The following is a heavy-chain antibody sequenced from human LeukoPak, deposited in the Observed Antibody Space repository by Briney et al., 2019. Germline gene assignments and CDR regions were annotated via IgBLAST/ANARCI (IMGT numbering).Heavy chain of an antibody. J-gene: IGHJ1*01. CDR2: ISYDGSNK. CDR1: GFTFSSYA. Sequence: PVGSLRLSCAASGFTFSSYAMHWGRQAPGKGLEWVAVISYDGSNKYYADSVKCRFTISRDNSKNTLYLQMNSLRAEDTAVYYCARDQHYYDSSGYPMAEYFQHWGQGTLVTVSS. V-gene: IGHV3-30-3*01. CDR3: ARDQHYYDSSGYPMAEYFQH. D-gene: IGHD3-22*01.